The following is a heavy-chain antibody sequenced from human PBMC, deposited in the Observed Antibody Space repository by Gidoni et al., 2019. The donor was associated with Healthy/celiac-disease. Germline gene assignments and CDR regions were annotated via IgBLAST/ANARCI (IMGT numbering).Heavy chain of an antibody. CDR3: AKDSSSISRSFDY. J-gene: IGHJ4*02. Sequence: RLSCAASGFTFSSYGMHWVRQAPGKGLEWVAVISYDGSNKYYADSVKGRFTISRDNSKNTLYLQMNSLRAEDTAVYYCAKDSSSISRSFDYWGQGTLVTVSS. CDR1: GFTFSSYG. V-gene: IGHV3-30*18. CDR2: ISYDGSNK.